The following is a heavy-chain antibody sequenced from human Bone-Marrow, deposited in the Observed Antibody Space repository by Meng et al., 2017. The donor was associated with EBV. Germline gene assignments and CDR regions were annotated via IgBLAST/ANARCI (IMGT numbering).Heavy chain of an antibody. J-gene: IGHJ5*02. D-gene: IGHD3-3*01. CDR2: MNPNSGNT. CDR1: GYTFTSYD. Sequence: QVHLLRAGAEMKKTGASVKVSCKASGYTFTSYDSNWVRQDTGQGLEWMGWMNPNSGNTGYAQKFQGRVTMTRNTSISTAYMELSSLRSEDTAVYYCARGRLEARGYFDPWGQGTLVTVSS. CDR3: ARGRLEARGYFDP. V-gene: IGHV1-8*01.